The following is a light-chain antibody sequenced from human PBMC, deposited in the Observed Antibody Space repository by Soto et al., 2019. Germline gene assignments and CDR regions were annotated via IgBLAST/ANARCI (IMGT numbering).Light chain of an antibody. J-gene: IGKJ2*01. CDR2: GAS. CDR3: QQYNNWPAYS. V-gene: IGKV3-15*01. CDR1: QSIGYS. Sequence: EIVLTQSPATLSLSPGEGATLSCRASQSIGYSLACYQQNPGLAPRPLIFGASIRITGIPARFSGSGSGTEFTLTIISLQSDDFAVYYCQQYNNWPAYSFGQGTKLEIK.